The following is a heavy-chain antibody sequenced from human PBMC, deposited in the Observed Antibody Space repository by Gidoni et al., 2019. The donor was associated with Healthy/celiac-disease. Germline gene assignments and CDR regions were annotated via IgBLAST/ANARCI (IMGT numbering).Heavy chain of an antibody. CDR1: GGTFSSYA. CDR2: IIPILGIA. CDR3: ARFRPGIAADAFDI. V-gene: IGHV1-69*04. Sequence: QVQLVQSGAEVKTPGSSVKVSCKASGGTFSSYAISWVRQAPGQGLEWMGRIIPILGIANYAQKFQGRVTITADKSTSTAYMELSSLRSEDTAVYYCARFRPGIAADAFDIWGQGTMVTVSS. D-gene: IGHD6-25*01. J-gene: IGHJ3*02.